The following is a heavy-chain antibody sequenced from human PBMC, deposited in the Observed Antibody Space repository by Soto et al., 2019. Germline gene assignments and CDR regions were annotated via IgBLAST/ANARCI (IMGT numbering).Heavy chain of an antibody. CDR3: ARLHGYCISSSCHGHYAMDV. V-gene: IGHV4-39*01. J-gene: IGHJ6*02. Sequence: LETLCLPCTVSCASISNRSCTRGWIRQPPGKGLEWIGGIYYSGTTYYNPSLTSRVTVSVDTSKNQFSLKVTSVTAADTAVYYCARLHGYCISSSCHGHYAMDVWGQGTTVTVSS. D-gene: IGHD2-2*01. CDR1: CASISNRSCT. CDR2: IYYSGTT.